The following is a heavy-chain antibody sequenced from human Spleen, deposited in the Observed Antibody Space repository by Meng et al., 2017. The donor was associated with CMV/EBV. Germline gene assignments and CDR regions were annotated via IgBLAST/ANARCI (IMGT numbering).Heavy chain of an antibody. J-gene: IGHJ6*02. Sequence: SVKVSCKASGGTFSNYAISWVRQAPGRGLEWMGGIIPIFATTNYAQKFQGRLTITTDESTSAAYMELSSLKSEDTAVYYCARSQRRGQYCSSTSCSYGMDVWGQGTTVTVSS. V-gene: IGHV1-69*05. CDR1: GGTFSNYA. CDR3: ARSQRRGQYCSSTSCSYGMDV. D-gene: IGHD2-2*01. CDR2: IIPIFATT.